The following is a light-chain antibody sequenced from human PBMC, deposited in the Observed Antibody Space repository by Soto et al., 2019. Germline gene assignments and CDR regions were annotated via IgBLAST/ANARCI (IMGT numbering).Light chain of an antibody. CDR1: QDIRND. Sequence: AIQMTQSPSSLSASVGDRVTITCRASQDIRNDLGWYQQKPGKTPKLLIFAPSSLQSGVPSRLSGSGSGTDFTLTISRPQPEDFATYYCLQDFNYPWTFGQGTKVEIE. J-gene: IGKJ1*01. CDR3: LQDFNYPWT. CDR2: APS. V-gene: IGKV1-6*01.